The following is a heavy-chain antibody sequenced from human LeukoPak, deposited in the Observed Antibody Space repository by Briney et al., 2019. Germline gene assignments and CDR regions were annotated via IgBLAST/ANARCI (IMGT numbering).Heavy chain of an antibody. CDR3: ARGAERYTPRLAVAGVKYGMDV. Sequence: PSQTLSLTCTVSGGSISSGGYYWSWIRQHPGKGLEWIGYIYYSGSTYYNPSLKSRVTISVDTSKNQFSLKLSSVTAADTAVYYCARGAERYTPRLAVAGVKYGMDVWGQGTTVTVSS. CDR1: GGSISSGGYY. CDR2: IYYSGST. J-gene: IGHJ6*02. D-gene: IGHD6-19*01. V-gene: IGHV4-31*03.